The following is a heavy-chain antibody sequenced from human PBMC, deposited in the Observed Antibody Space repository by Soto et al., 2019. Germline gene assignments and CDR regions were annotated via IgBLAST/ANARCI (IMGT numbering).Heavy chain of an antibody. CDR1: GFTFSSYG. V-gene: IGHV3-30*03. Sequence: VGSLRLSCAASGFTFSSYGMHWVRQAPGKGLEWVAVISYDGSNKYYADSVKGRFTISRDNSKNTLYLQMSSLRAEDTAVYYCVLSAESAKYYFDYWGQGTLVTVSS. CDR3: VLSAESAKYYFDY. CDR2: ISYDGSNK. J-gene: IGHJ4*02. D-gene: IGHD3-9*01.